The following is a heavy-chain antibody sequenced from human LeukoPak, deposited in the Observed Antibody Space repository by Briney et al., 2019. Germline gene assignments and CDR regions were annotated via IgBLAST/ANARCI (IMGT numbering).Heavy chain of an antibody. Sequence: GGSLRLSCAASGFTFSSYAMHWVRQAPGKGLEWVAVISYDGSNKYYADSVKGRFTISRDNSKNTLYLQMNSLRAEDTAVYYCAKGQIRRYYYDSSGYLWGQGTLVTSPQ. V-gene: IGHV3-30*04. CDR2: ISYDGSNK. J-gene: IGHJ4*02. CDR3: AKGQIRRYYYDSSGYL. D-gene: IGHD3-22*01. CDR1: GFTFSSYA.